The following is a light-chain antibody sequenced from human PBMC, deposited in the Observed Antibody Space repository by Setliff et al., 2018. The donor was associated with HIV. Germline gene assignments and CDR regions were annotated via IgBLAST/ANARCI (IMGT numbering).Light chain of an antibody. CDR2: EVS. CDR3: SSYTSSSPLYV. J-gene: IGLJ1*01. CDR1: SSDVGGYNY. Sequence: QSVLTQPASVSGSPGQSITISCTGTSSDVGGYNYVSWYQQHPGKAPKLMIYEVSNRSSGVSDRFSGSKSGNTASLTISGLQTEDEADYFCSSYTSSSPLYVFGTGTKVTVL. V-gene: IGLV2-14*01.